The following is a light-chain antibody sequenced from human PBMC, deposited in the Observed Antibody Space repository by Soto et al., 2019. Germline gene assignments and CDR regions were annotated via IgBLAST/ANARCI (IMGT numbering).Light chain of an antibody. CDR2: EVS. V-gene: IGLV2-14*01. J-gene: IGLJ1*01. CDR1: NNDVGAYTY. Sequence: QSALTQPASVSGSPGQSITISCTGTNNDVGAYTYVSWYQQHPGKAPKLMIYEVSNRPSGVSNRFSGSKSGNTASLTISGLQAEDEADYYCSSYTSSSTRFFGTGTKLTVL. CDR3: SSYTSSSTRF.